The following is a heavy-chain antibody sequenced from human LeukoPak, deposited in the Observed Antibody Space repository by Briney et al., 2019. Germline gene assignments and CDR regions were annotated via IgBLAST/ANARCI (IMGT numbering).Heavy chain of an antibody. D-gene: IGHD2-15*01. Sequence: SETLSLTCTVSGGSINSYYWSWIRQPPGKGLEWIGYIYYSGTTNYNPSLKSRVTISVDTSKNQFSLKLISVTAADTAVYFCARGRGGGGSSNNRFDPWGRGTLVIVSS. J-gene: IGHJ5*02. V-gene: IGHV4-59*12. CDR1: GGSINSYY. CDR2: IYYSGTT. CDR3: ARGRGGGGSSNNRFDP.